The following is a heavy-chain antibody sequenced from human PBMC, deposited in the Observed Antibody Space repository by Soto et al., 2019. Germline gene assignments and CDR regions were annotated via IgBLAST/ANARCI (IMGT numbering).Heavy chain of an antibody. Sequence: EVRLVESGGGLIQPGGSLRLSCAASGFTFSSNDMNWVRQAPGKGLEWVSLIYSGGSTYYADSVKGRFTISRDNSKNTLYLQMSSLRAEDTAVYYCATRPLLPGAPWGQGTVVTVSS. V-gene: IGHV3-53*01. CDR1: GFTFSSND. D-gene: IGHD3-22*01. CDR2: IYSGGST. J-gene: IGHJ3*01. CDR3: ATRPLLPGAP.